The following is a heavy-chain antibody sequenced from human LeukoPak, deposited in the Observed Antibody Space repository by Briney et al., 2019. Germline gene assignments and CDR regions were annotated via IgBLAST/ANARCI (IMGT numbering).Heavy chain of an antibody. V-gene: IGHV1-46*01. CDR3: ALYHKRLDY. Sequence: ASVKVSCKASGYTFTSYYMHWVRQAPGQGLEWMGIINPSGGSTSYAQKFQGRVTMTTDTSTSTAYMELRSLRSDDTAVYYCALYHKRLDYWGQGTLVTVSS. CDR2: INPSGGST. D-gene: IGHD2-2*02. J-gene: IGHJ4*02. CDR1: GYTFTSYY.